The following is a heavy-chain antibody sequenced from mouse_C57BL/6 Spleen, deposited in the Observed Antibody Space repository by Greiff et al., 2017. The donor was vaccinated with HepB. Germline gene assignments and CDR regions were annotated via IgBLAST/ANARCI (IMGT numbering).Heavy chain of an antibody. CDR1: GYTFTSYW. CDR3: ARSYGSSYFGV. Sequence: QVQLQQPGAELVRPGSSVKLSCKASGYTFTSYWMHWVKQRPIQGLEWIGNIDPSDSETHYNQKFKDKATLTVDKSSSTAYMQLSSLTSEDSAVYYCARSYGSSYFGVWGTGTTVTVSS. CDR2: IDPSDSET. D-gene: IGHD1-1*01. J-gene: IGHJ1*03. V-gene: IGHV1-52*01.